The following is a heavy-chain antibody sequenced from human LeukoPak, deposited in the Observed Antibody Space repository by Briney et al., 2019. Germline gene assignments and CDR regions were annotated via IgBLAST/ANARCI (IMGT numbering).Heavy chain of an antibody. CDR3: AKDKAAMVMNWFDP. Sequence: GSLRLSCAASGFTFSSYGMHWVRQAPGKGLEWVAFIRYDGSNNYYTDSVKGRFTISRDNSKNTLYLQMNSLRAEDTAVYYCAKDKAAMVMNWFDPWGQGTLVTVSS. CDR1: GFTFSSYG. CDR2: IRYDGSNN. V-gene: IGHV3-30*02. J-gene: IGHJ5*02. D-gene: IGHD5-18*01.